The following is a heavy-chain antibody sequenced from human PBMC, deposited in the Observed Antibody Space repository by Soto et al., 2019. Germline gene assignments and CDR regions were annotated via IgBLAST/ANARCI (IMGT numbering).Heavy chain of an antibody. J-gene: IGHJ4*02. CDR3: AKRGGDC. V-gene: IGHV3-23*01. D-gene: IGHD3-16*01. CDR1: GFTFSSYA. CDR2: ISNSGDTT. Sequence: EVQLLESGGDLVQPGGSLRLSCAASGFTFSSYAMGWVRQAPGKGLEWVSGISNSGDTTYYADSVKGRFAISRDNSKNTLYLQMSSLRAEDTAVYYCAKRGGDCWGQGTLVTVSS.